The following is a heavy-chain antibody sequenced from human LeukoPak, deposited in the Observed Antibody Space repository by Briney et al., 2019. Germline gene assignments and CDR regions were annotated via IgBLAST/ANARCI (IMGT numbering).Heavy chain of an antibody. D-gene: IGHD1-26*01. J-gene: IGHJ4*02. V-gene: IGHV1-69*04. Sequence: GASVKVSCKASGGTFSSYAISWVRQAPGQGLEWMGRIIPILGIANYAQKFQGRVTITADKSTSTAYMELSSLRSEDTAVYYCARSLRGSYSSDYWGQGTLVTVSS. CDR2: IIPILGIA. CDR3: ARSLRGSYSSDY. CDR1: GGTFSSYA.